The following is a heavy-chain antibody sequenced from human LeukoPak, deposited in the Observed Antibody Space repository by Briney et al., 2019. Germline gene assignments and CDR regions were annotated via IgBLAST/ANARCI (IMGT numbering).Heavy chain of an antibody. Sequence: TSETLSLTCTVSGGSISSSSYYWGWIRQPPGKGLEWIGSIYYSGSTYYNPSLKSRVTISVDTSKNQFSLKLSSVTAADTAVYYCARVGSSGYHSDYWGQGTLVTVSS. J-gene: IGHJ4*02. V-gene: IGHV4-39*07. D-gene: IGHD3-22*01. CDR3: ARVGSSGYHSDY. CDR1: GGSISSSSYY. CDR2: IYYSGST.